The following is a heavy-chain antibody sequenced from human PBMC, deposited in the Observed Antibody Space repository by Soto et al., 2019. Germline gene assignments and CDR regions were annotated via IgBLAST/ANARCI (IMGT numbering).Heavy chain of an antibody. Sequence: SETLSLTCTVSGGSISSYYWSWIRQPPGKGLEWIGYIYYSGSTNYNPSLKSRVTISRDNSKNTLYLQMNSLRAEDTAVYYCARDSSGYYSDDAFDIWGQGTMVTVSS. CDR3: ARDSSGYYSDDAFDI. D-gene: IGHD3-22*01. CDR1: GGSISSYY. CDR2: IYYSGST. V-gene: IGHV4-59*12. J-gene: IGHJ3*02.